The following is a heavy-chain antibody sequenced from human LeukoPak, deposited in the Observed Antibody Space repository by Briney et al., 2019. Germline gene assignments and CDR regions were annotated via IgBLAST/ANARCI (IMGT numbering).Heavy chain of an antibody. CDR1: GFIFSNYA. CDR3: AKRYCSGGSCKPIYYYYGMDV. J-gene: IGHJ6*02. Sequence: GGSLRLSCEASGFIFSNYAMSWVRQAPGKGLKWVSDISGSGGATKYADSVKGRFTISRDNSKNMLYLQMNSLRAEDMAVYYCAKRYCSGGSCKPIYYYYGMDVWGQGTTVIVSS. CDR2: ISGSGGAT. D-gene: IGHD2-15*01. V-gene: IGHV3-23*01.